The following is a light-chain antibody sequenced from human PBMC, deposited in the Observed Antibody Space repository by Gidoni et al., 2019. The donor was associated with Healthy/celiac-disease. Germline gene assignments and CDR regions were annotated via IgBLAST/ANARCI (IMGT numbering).Light chain of an antibody. J-gene: IGLJ3*02. V-gene: IGLV6-57*02. CDR1: GGSIASNY. CDR3: QSYDSSKWV. CDR2: EDN. Sequence: FILTTHHSASESPAKTVTITCTGSGGSIASNYVQWYQQRPGSAPTTVIYEDNQRPSGVPDRFSGSIDSSSNSASLTISGLKTEDEADYYWQSYDSSKWVFGGGTKLTVL.